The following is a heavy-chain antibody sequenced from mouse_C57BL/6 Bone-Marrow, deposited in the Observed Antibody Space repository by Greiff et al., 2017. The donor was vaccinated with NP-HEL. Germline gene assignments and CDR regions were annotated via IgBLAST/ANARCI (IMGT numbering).Heavy chain of an antibody. J-gene: IGHJ2*01. CDR2: TYPGDGDT. Sequence: QVQLQQSGPELVKPGASVKISCKASGYAFSSSWMNWVKQRPGKGLEWIGRTYPGDGDTNYNGKFKGKATLTADKSSSTAYMQRSSLTSEDSAVYFCAKGNYFYYFDYWGQDTTLTVSS. CDR1: GYAFSSSW. V-gene: IGHV1-82*01. CDR3: AKGNYFYYFDY. D-gene: IGHD2-1*01.